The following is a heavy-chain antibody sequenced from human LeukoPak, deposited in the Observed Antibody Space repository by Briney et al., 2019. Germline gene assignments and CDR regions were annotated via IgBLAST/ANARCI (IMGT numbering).Heavy chain of an antibody. D-gene: IGHD3-16*02. CDR3: ARHDSFIPY. V-gene: IGHV3-48*03. Sequence: GGSLRLSCGGSGFTFSNYEMTWVRQAPGKGLEWVSYISSSGSPIYYAESVKGRFTISRDESKKTVYLLMNTLRAEDTAVYFCARHDSFIPYWGQGTLVTVSS. J-gene: IGHJ4*02. CDR1: GFTFSNYE. CDR2: ISSSGSPI.